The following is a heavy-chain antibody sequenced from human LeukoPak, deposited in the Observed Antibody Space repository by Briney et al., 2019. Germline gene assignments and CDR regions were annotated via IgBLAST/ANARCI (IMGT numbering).Heavy chain of an antibody. D-gene: IGHD1-26*01. J-gene: IGHJ4*02. V-gene: IGHV3-7*01. CDR1: GFTFSSYW. Sequence: PGGSLRLSCAASGFTFSSYWMGWVRQAPGKGLEWVASIKQDGSEIYYVDSVKGRFTISRDNAKNALYLQMNSLRAEDTAMYYCARDGLSGSYYDFWGQGTLVTVSS. CDR3: ARDGLSGSYYDF. CDR2: IKQDGSEI.